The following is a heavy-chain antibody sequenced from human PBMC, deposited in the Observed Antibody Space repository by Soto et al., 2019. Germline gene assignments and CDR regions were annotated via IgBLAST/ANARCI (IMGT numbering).Heavy chain of an antibody. Sequence: ASVKVSCKASGYTFTSYARHWVRQAPGQRLEWMGWINAGNGNTKYSQKFQGRVTMTRDTSTSTVYMELSSLRSEDTAVYYCAARYCSSTSCYPNWFDPWGQGTLVTVSS. J-gene: IGHJ5*02. CDR1: GYTFTSYA. D-gene: IGHD2-2*01. CDR3: AARYCSSTSCYPNWFDP. CDR2: INAGNGNT. V-gene: IGHV1-3*01.